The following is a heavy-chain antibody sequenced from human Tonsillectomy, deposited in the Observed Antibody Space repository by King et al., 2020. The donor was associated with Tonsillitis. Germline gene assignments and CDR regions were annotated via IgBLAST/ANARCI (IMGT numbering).Heavy chain of an antibody. CDR1: GFTFSSYV. J-gene: IGHJ1*01. CDR2: ISYDGSNK. Sequence: VQLVESGGGVVQPGRSLRLSCAASGFTFSSYVMHWVRQAPGKGLEWVTVISYDGSNKYYADSVKGRFTISRDNYKNTLYLQMNSLRAEDTDVYYCAGDTNLSRCCSGYGFGCFQHWGQGALVTVSS. CDR3: AGDTNLSRCCSGYGFGCFQH. V-gene: IGHV3-30*03. D-gene: IGHD5-12*01.